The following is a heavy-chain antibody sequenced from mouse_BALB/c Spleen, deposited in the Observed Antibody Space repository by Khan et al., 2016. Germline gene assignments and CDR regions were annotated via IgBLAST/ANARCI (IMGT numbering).Heavy chain of an antibody. CDR2: IRSKSNHYAT. V-gene: IGHV10-1*02. CDR1: GFTFNTYG. CDR3: VREDESYAMDY. Sequence: EVELVESGGGLVQPKGSLKLSCAASGFTFNTYGMNWVRQAPGKGLEWVARIRSKSNHYATHYAASVKDRFTISRDDSQTMLYLQMNNLKIEDTAMYCCVREDESYAMDYWGQGTSVTVSS. J-gene: IGHJ4*01.